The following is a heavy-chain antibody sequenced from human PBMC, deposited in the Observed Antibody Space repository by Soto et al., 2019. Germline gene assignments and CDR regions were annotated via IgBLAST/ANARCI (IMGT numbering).Heavy chain of an antibody. CDR1: GFTFSSYS. D-gene: IGHD5-12*01. CDR3: TREVSKYSGYDFDY. CDR2: ISSSSSYI. Sequence: EVQLVESGGGLVKPGGSLRLSCAASGFTFSSYSMNCVRQAPGKGLEWVSSISSSSSYIYYADSVKGRFTISRDNAKNSLYLQMNSLRPEDTAVYYCTREVSKYSGYDFDYWGQGTLVTVSS. J-gene: IGHJ4*02. V-gene: IGHV3-21*01.